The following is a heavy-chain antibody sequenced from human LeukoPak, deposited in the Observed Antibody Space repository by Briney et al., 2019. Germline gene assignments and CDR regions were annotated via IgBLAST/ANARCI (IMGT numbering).Heavy chain of an antibody. CDR2: INSDGSWT. D-gene: IGHD2/OR15-2a*01. V-gene: IGHV3-74*01. Sequence: PGGSLRLSCAASGNYWMHWVRQAPGKGLVWVSHINSDGSWTSYADSVKGRFTISKDNAKNTVYPQMNSLRAEDTAVYYCVSFYETYWGRGTLVTVPS. CDR1: GNYW. CDR3: VSFYETY. J-gene: IGHJ4*02.